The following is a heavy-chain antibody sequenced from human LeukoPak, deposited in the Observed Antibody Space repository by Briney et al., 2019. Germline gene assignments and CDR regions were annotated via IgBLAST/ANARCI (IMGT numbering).Heavy chain of an antibody. CDR3: ARASQWLAFDD. V-gene: IGHV3-66*01. CDR2: FYNGGST. CDR1: GFTVSSNH. J-gene: IGHJ4*02. D-gene: IGHD6-19*01. Sequence: WGSLTLSCAASGFTVSSNHMSWVRQAPGKGLEWVSVFYNGGSTNYADSVKGRFTISSDNSKNTLYLQMNSLRVEDTAVYFCARASQWLAFDDWGKGTLASVSS.